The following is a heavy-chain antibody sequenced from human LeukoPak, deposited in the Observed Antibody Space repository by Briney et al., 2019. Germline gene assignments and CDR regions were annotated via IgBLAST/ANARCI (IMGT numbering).Heavy chain of an antibody. CDR3: AGGPGFLIDC. Sequence: GGSLRHSCVTSGFTFSSYWMSWVRQTPGKGLEWVANIDQDGSGKNYVDSVKGRLTISRDNAKNLLFLQMNSLRPEDTAVYYCAGGPGFLIDCWGQGTLVTVSS. CDR2: IDQDGSGK. V-gene: IGHV3-7*01. J-gene: IGHJ4*02. CDR1: GFTFSSYW. D-gene: IGHD3-3*01.